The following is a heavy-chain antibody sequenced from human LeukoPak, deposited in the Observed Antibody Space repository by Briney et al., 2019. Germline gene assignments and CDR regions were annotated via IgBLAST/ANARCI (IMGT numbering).Heavy chain of an antibody. V-gene: IGHV3-74*01. CDR3: ARDHYGDYDY. D-gene: IGHD4-17*01. CDR2: IKSDGSTT. Sequence: GGSLRLSCAASGFTFSSFGMPWVRRAPGRGLVWVSHIKSDGSTTSYADSVKGRFTISRDNAKNTLYLQMNSLRAEDTAVYYCARDHYGDYDYWGEGTLVSVCS. J-gene: IGHJ4*02. CDR1: GFTFSSFG.